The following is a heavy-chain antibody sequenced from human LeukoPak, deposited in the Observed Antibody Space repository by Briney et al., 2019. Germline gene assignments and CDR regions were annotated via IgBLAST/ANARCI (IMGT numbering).Heavy chain of an antibody. J-gene: IGHJ5*02. V-gene: IGHV4-59*01. CDR3: ARGGYYGSGNDFRFDP. CDR2: IYYSGST. D-gene: IGHD3-10*01. CDR1: GGSISSYY. Sequence: SETLSLTCTVSGGSISSYYWSRIRQPPGKGLEWIGYIYYSGSTNYKPSLKSRVTISVDTSKNQFSLKLSSVTAADTAVYYCARGGYYGSGNDFRFDPWGQGTLVTVSS.